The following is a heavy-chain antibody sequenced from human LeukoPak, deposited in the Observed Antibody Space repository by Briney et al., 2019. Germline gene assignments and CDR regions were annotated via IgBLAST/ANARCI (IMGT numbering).Heavy chain of an antibody. Sequence: VGSLRLSCAASGFTFSSYGMHWVRQAPGKGLEWVAVISYDGSNKYYADSVKGRFTISRDNSKNTLYLQMNSLRAEDTAVYYCAKDPEGMTTVTTGYFDYWGQGSLVTVSS. J-gene: IGHJ4*02. CDR2: ISYDGSNK. CDR3: AKDPEGMTTVTTGYFDY. CDR1: GFTFSSYG. V-gene: IGHV3-30*18. D-gene: IGHD4-17*01.